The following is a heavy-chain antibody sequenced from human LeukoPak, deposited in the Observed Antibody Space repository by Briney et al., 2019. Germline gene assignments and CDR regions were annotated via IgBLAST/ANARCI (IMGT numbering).Heavy chain of an antibody. J-gene: IGHJ4*02. CDR2: IWYDGSNR. D-gene: IGHD1-26*01. Sequence: GGSLRLSCAASGFTFSSYGIHWVRQAPGKGLEWVALIWYDGSNRYYADSVKGRFTISRDNSKNMLYLQMNSLRAEDTAVYHCVRGSGAYYDYWGQGNLVTVTS. CDR3: VRGSGAYYDY. V-gene: IGHV3-33*01. CDR1: GFTFSSYG.